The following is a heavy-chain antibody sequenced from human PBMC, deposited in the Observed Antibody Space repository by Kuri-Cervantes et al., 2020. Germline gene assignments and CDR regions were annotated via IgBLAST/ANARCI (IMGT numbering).Heavy chain of an antibody. CDR1: GFTFSSYA. Sequence: GSLRLSCAASGFTFSSYAMHWVRQAPGKGLEWVAVISYDGSNKYYADSVKGRFTISRDNAKNSLYLQMNSLRAEDTAVYYCARGDAFDMWGQGTMVTVSS. J-gene: IGHJ3*02. V-gene: IGHV3-30-3*01. CDR3: ARGDAFDM. CDR2: ISYDGSNK.